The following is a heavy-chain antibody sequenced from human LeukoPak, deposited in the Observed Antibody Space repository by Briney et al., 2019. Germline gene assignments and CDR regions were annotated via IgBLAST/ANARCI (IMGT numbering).Heavy chain of an antibody. D-gene: IGHD3-10*01. Sequence: PSETLSLTCAVYGGSFSGYYWSWIRQPPGKGLEWIGEINHSGSTNYNPSLKSRVTISVDTSKNQFSLKLSSVTAADTAVYYCARGRGMVRGVFIYWGQGTLVTVSS. CDR3: ARGRGMVRGVFIY. CDR2: INHSGST. CDR1: GGSFSGYY. V-gene: IGHV4-34*01. J-gene: IGHJ4*02.